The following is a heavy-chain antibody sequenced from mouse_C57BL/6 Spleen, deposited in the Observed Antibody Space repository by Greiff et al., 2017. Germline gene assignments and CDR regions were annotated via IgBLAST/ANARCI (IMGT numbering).Heavy chain of an antibody. CDR2: IDPSDSYT. CDR1: GYTFTSYW. D-gene: IGHD1-1*01. Sequence: QVQLQQPGAELVMPGASVKLSCKASGYTFTSYWMHWVKQRPGQGLEWIGEIDPSDSYTNYNQKFKGKSTLTVDKSSSTAYMQLSSLTSEDSAVYYCARRADGYYGSYWYFDVWGTGTTVTVSS. J-gene: IGHJ1*03. V-gene: IGHV1-69*01. CDR3: ARRADGYYGSYWYFDV.